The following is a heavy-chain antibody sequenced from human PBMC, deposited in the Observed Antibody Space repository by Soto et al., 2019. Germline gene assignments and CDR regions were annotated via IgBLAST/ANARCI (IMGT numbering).Heavy chain of an antibody. CDR2: ISSSGESI. J-gene: IGHJ4*02. Sequence: PGGSLRLSCIASGFTFTTYAMNWVRQAPGKGLEWVSYISSSGESIYYADSVKGRFTISRDNFKNTLYLQMNSLRAEDTAVYYCAKDTRNTISHVDCWGQGTLVTVSS. V-gene: IGHV3-23*01. D-gene: IGHD1-1*01. CDR1: GFTFTTYA. CDR3: AKDTRNTISHVDC.